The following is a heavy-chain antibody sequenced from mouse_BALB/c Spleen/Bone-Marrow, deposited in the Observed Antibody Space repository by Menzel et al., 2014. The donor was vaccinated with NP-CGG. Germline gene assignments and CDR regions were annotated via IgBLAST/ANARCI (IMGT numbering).Heavy chain of an antibody. D-gene: IGHD1-1*01. CDR1: GYSFAGYT. CDR3: AREGYGSSYGFAY. CDR2: INPYNGGS. J-gene: IGHJ3*01. Sequence: EVQLQQSGPELVKPGASMKISCKASGYSFAGYTMNWVKQSHGKNLEWIGLINPYNGGSSYNQKFKGKATLTVDKSSSTAYMALLSLTSEDSAVYYCAREGYGSSYGFAYWGQGTLVTVSA. V-gene: IGHV1-18*01.